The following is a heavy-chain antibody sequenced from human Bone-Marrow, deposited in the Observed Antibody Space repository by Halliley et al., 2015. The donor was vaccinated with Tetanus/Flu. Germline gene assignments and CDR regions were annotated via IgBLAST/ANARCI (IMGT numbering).Heavy chain of an antibody. CDR3: AKPYYDILTDPYGMDV. CDR2: ISGSGGST. V-gene: IGHV3-23*01. Sequence: ISGSGGSTNYADSVKGRFTISRDSSKNTLYLQMDSLRVEDTAVYYCAKPYYDILTDPYGMDVWGQGTTVTVSS. J-gene: IGHJ6*02. D-gene: IGHD3-9*01.